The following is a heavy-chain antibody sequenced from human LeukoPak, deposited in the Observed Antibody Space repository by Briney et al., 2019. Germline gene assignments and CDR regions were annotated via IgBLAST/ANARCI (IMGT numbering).Heavy chain of an antibody. J-gene: IGHJ6*02. CDR1: GYSFTSYW. D-gene: IGHD4-17*01. CDR3: ARQGDYSYYYHGMDA. CDR2: IYPGDTDI. V-gene: IGHV5-51*01. Sequence: GESLKISCKGSGYSFTSYWIGWVRQMPGKGLEWMGIIYPGDTDIRYSPSFQGQVTISADKSIATAYLQWSSLKASDTAMYYCARQGDYSYYYHGMDAWGQGTTVTVSS.